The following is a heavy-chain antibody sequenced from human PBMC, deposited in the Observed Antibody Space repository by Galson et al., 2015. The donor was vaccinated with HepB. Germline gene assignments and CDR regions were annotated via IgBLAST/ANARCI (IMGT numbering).Heavy chain of an antibody. J-gene: IGHJ1*01. CDR1: GFTFSSYA. CDR2: ISSNGGST. Sequence: SLRLSCAASGFTFSSYAMHWVRQAPGKGLEYVSAISSNGGSTYYADSVKGRFTISRDNSKNTLYLQMSSLRAEDTAVYYCVNRASPYGGNPGLYFQHWGQGTLVTVSS. D-gene: IGHD4-23*01. V-gene: IGHV3-64D*06. CDR3: VNRASPYGGNPGLYFQH.